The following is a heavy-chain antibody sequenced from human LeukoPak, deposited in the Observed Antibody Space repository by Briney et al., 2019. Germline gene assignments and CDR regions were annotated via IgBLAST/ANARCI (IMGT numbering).Heavy chain of an antibody. CDR2: ISGSGGST. J-gene: IGHJ4*02. Sequence: GGSLSLSCAASGFTFSSYAMSWVRQAPGKGLEWVSGISGSGGSTYYADSVKGRFTISRDNSKNTLYLQMNSLRAEDTAVYYCAKLRGWNYFDYWGQGTLVTVSS. D-gene: IGHD6-19*01. V-gene: IGHV3-23*01. CDR1: GFTFSSYA. CDR3: AKLRGWNYFDY.